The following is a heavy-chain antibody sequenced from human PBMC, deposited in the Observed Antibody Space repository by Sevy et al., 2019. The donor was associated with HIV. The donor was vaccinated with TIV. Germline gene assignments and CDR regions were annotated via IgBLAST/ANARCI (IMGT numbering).Heavy chain of an antibody. J-gene: IGHJ4*02. V-gene: IGHV3-21*01. Sequence: GGSLRLSCAASGFTFSNYNITWVRQAPGKGLEWVSYISGLSNYIYYADSLGGRFTISRDNAKNSVYLQMNSLRTEDTAVYYCARGASSGWDYFDYWGQGTLVTVSS. CDR3: ARGASSGWDYFDY. D-gene: IGHD6-19*01. CDR1: GFTFSNYN. CDR2: ISGLSNYI.